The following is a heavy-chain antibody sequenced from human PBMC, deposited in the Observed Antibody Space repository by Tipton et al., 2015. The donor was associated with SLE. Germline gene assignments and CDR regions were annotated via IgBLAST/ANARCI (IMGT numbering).Heavy chain of an antibody. Sequence: SLRLSCAASGFTVTNYGMMWVRQAPGKGLEWVSVFYSGGDTYYADSVKGRFTVSRDQSKNTVYLQMNSLRVGDTAVYYCGKDPRISYWGQGTQVTVSS. CDR3: GKDPRISY. CDR2: FYSGGDT. D-gene: IGHD3-3*02. CDR1: GFTVTNYG. J-gene: IGHJ4*02. V-gene: IGHV3-23*03.